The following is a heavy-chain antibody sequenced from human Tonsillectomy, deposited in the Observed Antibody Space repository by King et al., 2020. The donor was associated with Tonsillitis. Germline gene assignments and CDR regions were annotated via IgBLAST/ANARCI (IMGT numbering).Heavy chain of an antibody. J-gene: IGHJ4*02. CDR2: ISSSGSTI. Sequence: VQLVESGGGLVKPGGSLRLSFAASGFPFSDYYMSWILQAPGQGLEWVSYISSSGSTIYSADSLKGRFTISRDNAKNSLYLQMNSLTAEVTAVYYCARGRFCSSTSCYTRFLVNYWGQGTLVTVSS. D-gene: IGHD2-2*02. CDR3: ARGRFCSSTSCYTRFLVNY. V-gene: IGHV3-11*01. CDR1: GFPFSDYY.